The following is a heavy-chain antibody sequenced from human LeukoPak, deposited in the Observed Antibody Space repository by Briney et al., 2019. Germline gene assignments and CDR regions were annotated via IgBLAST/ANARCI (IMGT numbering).Heavy chain of an antibody. CDR2: INHSGST. D-gene: IGHD1-7*01. J-gene: IGHJ4*02. CDR3: ARVRFPNYYFDY. CDR1: GGSFSGYY. V-gene: IGHV4-34*01. Sequence: SKTLSLTCAVYGGSFSGYYWSWMRQPPGKGLEWIGEINHSGSTNYNPSLKSRVTISVDTSKNQFSLKLSSVTAADTAVYYCARVRFPNYYFDYWGQGTLVTVSS.